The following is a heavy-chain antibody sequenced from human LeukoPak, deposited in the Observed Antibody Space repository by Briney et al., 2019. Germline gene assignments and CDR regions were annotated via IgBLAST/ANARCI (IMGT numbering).Heavy chain of an antibody. CDR3: ARRSPTAAYYYYYMDV. D-gene: IGHD2-2*01. Sequence: SETLSLTCTVSGGSISSSSYYWGWIRQPPGKGLEWIGSIYYSGSTYYNPSLKSRVTISVDTSKNQFSLKLSSVTAADTAVYYCARRSPTAAYYYYYMDVWGKGTTVTISS. J-gene: IGHJ6*03. V-gene: IGHV4-39*01. CDR1: GGSISSSSYY. CDR2: IYYSGST.